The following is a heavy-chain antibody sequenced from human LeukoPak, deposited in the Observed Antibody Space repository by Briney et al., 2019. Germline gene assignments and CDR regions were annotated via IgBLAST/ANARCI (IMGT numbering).Heavy chain of an antibody. CDR1: GGPFSGYY. CDR3: SKAVGPGRNFDI. V-gene: IGHV4-34*01. D-gene: IGHD1-26*01. CDR2: INHSGST. J-gene: IGHJ3*02. Sequence: SETLSLTCAVYGGPFSGYYWRWIRQPPGKGLEWIGEINHSGSTNYNPSLKSRVTISVDTPKNQFSLKLSSVTAADTAVYYCSKAVGPGRNFDIWGKGKMSTVS.